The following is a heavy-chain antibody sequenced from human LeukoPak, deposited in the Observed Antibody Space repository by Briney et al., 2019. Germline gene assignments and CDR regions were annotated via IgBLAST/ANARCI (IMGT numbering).Heavy chain of an antibody. J-gene: IGHJ6*03. CDR2: LYHSDSA. CDR1: VYSISNGYY. CDR3: ARQHDSYYYYYIDV. Sequence: SETLSLTCAVSVYSISNGYYWVWIRQPPGRGLEWIGRLYHSDSAYYNTSLRSRVSMSVDTSKNQFSLTLSFVTAADTAVYYCARQHDSYYYYYIDVWGSGTTVTVSS. V-gene: IGHV4-38-2*01.